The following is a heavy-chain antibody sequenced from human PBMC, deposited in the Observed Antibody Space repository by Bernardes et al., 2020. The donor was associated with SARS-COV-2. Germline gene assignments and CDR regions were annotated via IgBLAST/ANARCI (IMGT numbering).Heavy chain of an antibody. CDR1: GYTFTSYS. CDR3: AREFRSSHYYDSSAPGY. CDR2: INAVNGNT. V-gene: IGHV1-3*01. Sequence: ASVKVSCKAAGYTFTSYSMHWVRQAPGQRPEWMGWINAVNGNTKYSQKFQGRVTITRDTSASTAYMELSSLRSEDTAVYYCAREFRSSHYYDSSAPGYWGQGTLVTVSS. J-gene: IGHJ4*02. D-gene: IGHD3-22*01.